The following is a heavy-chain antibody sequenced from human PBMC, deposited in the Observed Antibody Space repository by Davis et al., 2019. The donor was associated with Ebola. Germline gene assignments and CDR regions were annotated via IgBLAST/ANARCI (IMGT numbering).Heavy chain of an antibody. D-gene: IGHD1-1*01. V-gene: IGHV3-23*01. J-gene: IGHJ3*02. CDR3: ARELPVAGTVTFDI. CDR1: VITFSSYA. Sequence: GGSLRLSCADSVITFSSYAMTWVHQAPGKGLEWVSAISGSGGTTYYAGSVKGRFTVSRDNSKKTMYLQMNSLRAEDTAVYYCARELPVAGTVTFDIWGQGTMVAVSS. CDR2: ISGSGGTT.